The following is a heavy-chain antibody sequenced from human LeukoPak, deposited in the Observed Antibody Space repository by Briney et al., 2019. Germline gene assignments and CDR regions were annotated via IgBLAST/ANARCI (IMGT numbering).Heavy chain of an antibody. CDR3: AGGFYGMDV. CDR1: GYTFSGSY. J-gene: IGHJ6*02. CDR2: INPNSGDT. Sequence: GASVKVSCKASGYTFSGSYIYWARQAPGQRLEWMGWINPNSGDTHYAQNFQGRVTMTRDTSITTAYMELSSLRSDDTGVYYCAGGFYGMDVWGQGTTVTVS. V-gene: IGHV1-2*02.